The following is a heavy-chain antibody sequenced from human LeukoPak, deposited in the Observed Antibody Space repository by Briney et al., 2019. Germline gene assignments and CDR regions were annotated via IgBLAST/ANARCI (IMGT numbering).Heavy chain of an antibody. CDR3: ARDGRYCSGGSCYSYNWFDP. CDR2: INAGNGNT. D-gene: IGHD2-15*01. J-gene: IGHJ5*02. V-gene: IGHV1-3*01. Sequence: GASVKVSCKASGYTFTSYAMHWVRQAPGQRLEWMGWINAGNGNTKYSQKFQGRVTITRDTSASTAYMELSSLRSEDTAVYYCARDGRYCSGGSCYSYNWFDPWGQGTLVTASS. CDR1: GYTFTSYA.